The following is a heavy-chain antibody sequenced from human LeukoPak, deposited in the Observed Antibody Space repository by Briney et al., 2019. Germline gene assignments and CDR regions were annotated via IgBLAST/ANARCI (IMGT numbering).Heavy chain of an antibody. CDR1: GFTFSSYA. D-gene: IGHD3-10*01. J-gene: IGHJ5*02. Sequence: GGSLRLSCAASGFTFSSYAMSWVRQAPGKGLEWVSAISGSGGSTYYADSVKGRFTISRDNSKNTLYLQMNSLRAEDTAVYYCAKEALCNVRGVIIRWFDLWGQGTRVTVSS. CDR3: AKEALCNVRGVIIRWFDL. V-gene: IGHV3-23*01. CDR2: ISGSGGST.